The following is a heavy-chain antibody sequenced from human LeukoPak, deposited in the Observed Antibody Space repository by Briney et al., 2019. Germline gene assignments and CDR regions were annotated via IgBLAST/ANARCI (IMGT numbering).Heavy chain of an antibody. V-gene: IGHV1-2*02. CDR1: GYTFTGYY. J-gene: IGHJ2*01. D-gene: IGHD6-19*01. CDR2: INPNSGGT. CDR3: ARDISSGFMGWYFDL. Sequence: GASVKVSCKASGYTFTGYYMHWVRQVPGQGLEWMGWINPNSGGTNYAQKFQGRVTMTRDTSISTAYMELSRLRSDDTAVYYCARDISSGFMGWYFDLWGRGTLVTVSS.